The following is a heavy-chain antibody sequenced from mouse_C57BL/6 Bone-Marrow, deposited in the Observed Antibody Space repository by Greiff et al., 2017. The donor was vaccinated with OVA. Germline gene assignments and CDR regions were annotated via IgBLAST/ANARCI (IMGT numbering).Heavy chain of an antibody. CDR1: GYTFTSYW. V-gene: IGHV1-50*01. CDR3: AREDSNYGAWFAY. J-gene: IGHJ3*01. Sequence: QVQLQQPGAELVKPGASVKLSCKASGYTFTSYWMQWVKQRPGQGLEWIGEIDPSDSYTNYNQKFKGQATLTVDTSSSTAYMQLSSLTSEDSAVYYCAREDSNYGAWFAYWGQGTLVTVSA. CDR2: IDPSDSYT. D-gene: IGHD2-5*01.